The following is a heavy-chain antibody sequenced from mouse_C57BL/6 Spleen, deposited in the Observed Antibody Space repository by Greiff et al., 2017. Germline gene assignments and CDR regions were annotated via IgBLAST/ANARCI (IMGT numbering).Heavy chain of an antibody. D-gene: IGHD2-4*01. CDR2: IDPSDSYT. J-gene: IGHJ3*01. CDR1: GYTFTSYW. Sequence: QVQLKQPGAELVMPGASVKLSCKASGYTFTSYWMHWVKQRPGQGLEWIGEIDPSDSYTNYNQKFKGKSTLTVDKSSSTAYMQLSSLTSEDSAVYYCARSDGLRGFAYWGQGTLVTVSA. V-gene: IGHV1-69*01. CDR3: ARSDGLRGFAY.